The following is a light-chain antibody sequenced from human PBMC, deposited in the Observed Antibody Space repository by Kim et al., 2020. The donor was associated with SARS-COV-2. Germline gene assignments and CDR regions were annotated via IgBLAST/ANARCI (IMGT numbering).Light chain of an antibody. CDR3: QAWDSSTGGV. Sequence: VHPGQTASITCSGDKLGDKYACWYQQKPGRSPVLVIYQDSKRPSGIPERFSGSNSGNTATLTISGTQAMDEADYYCQAWDSSTGGVFGGGTQLTVL. CDR1: KLGDKY. V-gene: IGLV3-1*01. CDR2: QDS. J-gene: IGLJ3*02.